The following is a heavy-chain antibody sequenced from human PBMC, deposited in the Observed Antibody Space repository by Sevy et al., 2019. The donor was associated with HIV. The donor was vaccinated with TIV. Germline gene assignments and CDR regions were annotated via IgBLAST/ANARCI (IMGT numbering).Heavy chain of an antibody. V-gene: IGHV3-23*01. D-gene: IGHD6-19*01. CDR1: GFTFRSYA. J-gene: IGHJ4*02. Sequence: GGSLRLSCEASGFTFRSYAMSWVRQAPGKGLEWVSGIISSGDNTYYADSVKGRFTVSRDNSKNTLYVQMNSLRAEDTAVYYCAKGVSWLVLGGYFDYWGQGTPVTVSS. CDR3: AKGVSWLVLGGYFDY. CDR2: IISSGDNT.